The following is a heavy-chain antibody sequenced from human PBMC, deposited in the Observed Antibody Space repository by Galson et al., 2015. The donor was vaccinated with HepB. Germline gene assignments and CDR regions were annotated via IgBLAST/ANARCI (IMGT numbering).Heavy chain of an antibody. D-gene: IGHD5-24*01. CDR1: GCTFSSYG. Sequence: SLRLYGAVPGCTFSSYGRSGARQAPGKGLEWVTGTSGSGGSTYFADSVKGRLTLPRVKSKHTLCMQINSLRADDPAVYYCAIAYEMDTLFLGYDAFDIRGQGTMVTVSS. CDR3: AIAYEMDTLFLGYDAFDI. J-gene: IGHJ3*02. CDR2: TSGSGGST. V-gene: IGHV3-23*01.